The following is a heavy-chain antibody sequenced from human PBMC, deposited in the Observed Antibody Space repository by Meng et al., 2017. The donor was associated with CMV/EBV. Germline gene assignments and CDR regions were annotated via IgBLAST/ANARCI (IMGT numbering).Heavy chain of an antibody. CDR1: GGTFSRYA. J-gene: IGHJ5*02. Sequence: QVQLVQSGAEVKKPGSAVKVSCKASGGTFSRYAISWVRQAPGQGLEWMGGIIPIFGTANYAQKFQGRVTITADESTSTAYMELSSLRSEDTAVYYCAREGGIVVVPAAPGWFDPWGQGTLVTVSS. CDR3: AREGGIVVVPAAPGWFDP. D-gene: IGHD2-2*01. CDR2: IIPIFGTA. V-gene: IGHV1-69*12.